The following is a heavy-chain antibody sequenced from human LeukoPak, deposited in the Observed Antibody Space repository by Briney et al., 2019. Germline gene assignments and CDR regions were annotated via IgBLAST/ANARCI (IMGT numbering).Heavy chain of an antibody. V-gene: IGHV4-34*01. J-gene: IGHJ5*02. CDR1: GGSFSGYY. CDR2: INHSGST. D-gene: IGHD6-6*01. Sequence: SETLSLTCAVYGGSFSGYYWSWIRQPPGKGLEWIGEINHSGSTNYNPSLKSRVTISVDTSKNQFSLKLSSVTAADTAVYYCARGGDSSSSGQSNWFDPWGQGTLVTVSS. CDR3: ARGGDSSSSGQSNWFDP.